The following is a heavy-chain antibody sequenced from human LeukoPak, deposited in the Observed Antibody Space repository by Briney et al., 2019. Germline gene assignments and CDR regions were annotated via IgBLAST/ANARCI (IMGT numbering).Heavy chain of an antibody. J-gene: IGHJ6*03. V-gene: IGHV4-61*08. CDR3: AGTKGSSSWSYYYYYMDV. Sequence: SETLSLTCTVSGDSISSGDYYWSWIRQPPGKGLEWIGYIYYSGSTNYNPSLKSRVTISVDTSKNQFSLKLSSVTAADTAVYYCAGTKGSSSWSYYYYYMDVWGKGTTVTISS. D-gene: IGHD6-13*01. CDR1: GDSISSGDYY. CDR2: IYYSGST.